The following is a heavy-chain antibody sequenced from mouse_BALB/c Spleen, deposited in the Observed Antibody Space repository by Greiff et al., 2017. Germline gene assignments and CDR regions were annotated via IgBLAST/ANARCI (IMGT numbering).Heavy chain of an antibody. D-gene: IGHD4-1*01. CDR2: IWAGGST. Sequence: VKLMESGPGLVAPSQSLSITCTVSGFSLTSYGVHWVRQPPGKGLEWLGVIWAGGSTNYNSALMSRLSISKDNSKSQVFLKMNSLQTDDTAMYYCARPRDGANWEPWLAYWGQGTLVTVSA. V-gene: IGHV2-9*02. J-gene: IGHJ3*01. CDR1: GFSLTSYG. CDR3: ARPRDGANWEPWLAY.